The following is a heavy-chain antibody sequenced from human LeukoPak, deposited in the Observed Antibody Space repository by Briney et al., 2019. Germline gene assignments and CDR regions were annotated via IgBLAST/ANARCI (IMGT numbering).Heavy chain of an antibody. CDR2: ISGSGGST. CDR3: AKSVTMVRGLKPDY. Sequence: GGSLRLSCAASGFTFSSYAMSWVRQAPGKGLEWVSAISGSGGSTYYADSVKGRFTISRDNSKNTLYLQMNSLRAEDTAVYYCAKSVTMVRGLKPDYWGQGTLVTVSS. J-gene: IGHJ4*02. CDR1: GFTFSSYA. V-gene: IGHV3-23*01. D-gene: IGHD3-10*01.